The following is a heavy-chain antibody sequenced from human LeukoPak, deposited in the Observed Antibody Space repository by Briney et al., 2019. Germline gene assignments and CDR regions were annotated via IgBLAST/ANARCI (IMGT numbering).Heavy chain of an antibody. CDR3: ARGPRWPQLVGFDY. Sequence: SETLSLTCTVSGYSINSGYYWGWVRQPPGKGLEWIGYIYHSGSTDYNPSLQSRVIISLDMSKNQFSLKVTSVTAADTAVYYCARGPRWPQLVGFDYWGQGTLVTVSS. J-gene: IGHJ4*02. D-gene: IGHD5-24*01. V-gene: IGHV4-38-2*02. CDR1: GYSINSGYY. CDR2: IYHSGST.